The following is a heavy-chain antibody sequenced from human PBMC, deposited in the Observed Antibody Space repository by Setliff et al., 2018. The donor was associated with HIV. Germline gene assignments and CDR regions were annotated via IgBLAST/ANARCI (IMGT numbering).Heavy chain of an antibody. Sequence: ASVKVSCKTSGYMFIAYGMSWVRRAPGQGLEWMGWIGPYNGRTEDAQEFKGRVSLTIDTSARTAYMEPRSLRSDDTAVYYCARYDGGYNYAEAFDVWGQGTMFTVSS. J-gene: IGHJ3*01. CDR3: ARYDGGYNYAEAFDV. CDR2: IGPYNGRT. V-gene: IGHV1-18*01. D-gene: IGHD3-16*01. CDR1: GYMFIAYG.